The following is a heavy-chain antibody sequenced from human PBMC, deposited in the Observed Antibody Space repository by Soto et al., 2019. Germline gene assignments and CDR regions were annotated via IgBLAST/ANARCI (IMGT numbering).Heavy chain of an antibody. D-gene: IGHD4-17*01. CDR3: ARGGSTVSHTPGYWSFDL. Sequence: QVQLVESGGGLVKPGGSLRLSCAASGFTFSDYYMTWIRQVPGKGLEWLSYISFSGSTIYYANSVKGRFTISRDNAKNSLWLQMNSLRAEDTAVYYCARGGSTVSHTPGYWSFDLWGRGTLVTVSS. CDR2: ISFSGSTI. CDR1: GFTFSDYY. V-gene: IGHV3-11*01. J-gene: IGHJ2*01.